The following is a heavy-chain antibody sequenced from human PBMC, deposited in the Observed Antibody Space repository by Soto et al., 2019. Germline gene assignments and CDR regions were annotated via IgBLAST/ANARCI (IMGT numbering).Heavy chain of an antibody. V-gene: IGHV4-38-2*01. CDR3: ASETDHTGTYYYDSSGFDY. J-gene: IGHJ4*02. D-gene: IGHD3-22*01. CDR2: IYHSGGT. Sequence: PSETLSLTCAVSGYSISSGYYWGWIRQPPGKGLEWIGSIYHSGGTYYNPSLKSRVTISVDTSKNQFSPKLSSVTAADTAVYYCASETDHTGTYYYDSSGFDYWGKGTLVTVSS. CDR1: GYSISSGYY.